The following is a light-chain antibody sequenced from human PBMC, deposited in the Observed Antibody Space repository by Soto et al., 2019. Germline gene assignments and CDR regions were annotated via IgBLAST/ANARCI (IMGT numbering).Light chain of an antibody. CDR2: HAS. CDR1: QSVSSSY. CDR3: QQYNSYSPWT. V-gene: IGKV3-20*01. Sequence: IVLTQSPGTLSLSPGERATLSCRASQSVSSSYLAWYQQKPGQAPRLLIYHASTRATGIPARFSGSGSGTEFTLTISSLQPDDFATYYCQQYNSYSPWTFGQGTKVDIK. J-gene: IGKJ1*01.